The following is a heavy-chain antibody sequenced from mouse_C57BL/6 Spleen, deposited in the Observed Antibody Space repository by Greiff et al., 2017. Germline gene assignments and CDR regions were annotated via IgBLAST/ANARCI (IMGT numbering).Heavy chain of an antibody. V-gene: IGHV1-7*01. CDR1: GYTFTSYW. J-gene: IGHJ1*03. CDR3: ARDYSNHRFDV. D-gene: IGHD2-5*01. Sequence: QVQLKQSGAELAKPGASVKLSCKASGYTFTSYWMHWVKQRPGQGLEWIGYINPSSGYTKYNQKFKDKATLTADKSSSTAYMQLSSLTYEDSAVYYCARDYSNHRFDVWGTGTTVTVSS. CDR2: INPSSGYT.